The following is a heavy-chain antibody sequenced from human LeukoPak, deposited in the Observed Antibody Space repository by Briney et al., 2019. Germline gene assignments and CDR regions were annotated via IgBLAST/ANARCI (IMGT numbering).Heavy chain of an antibody. CDR2: IYYSGST. D-gene: IGHD3-22*01. CDR3: ARIDYDSSGSVDY. Sequence: SETLSLTCTVSGGSISSYYWSWIRQPPGKGLEWIGYIYYSGSTNYNPSLKSRVTISVDTSKNQFSLKLSSVTAADTAVYYCARIDYDSSGSVDYWGQGTLVTVSS. V-gene: IGHV4-59*01. J-gene: IGHJ4*02. CDR1: GGSISSYY.